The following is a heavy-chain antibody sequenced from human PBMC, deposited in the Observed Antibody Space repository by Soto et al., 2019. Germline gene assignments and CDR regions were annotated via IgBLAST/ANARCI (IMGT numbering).Heavy chain of an antibody. D-gene: IGHD2-15*01. Sequence: QVQLVQSGAEVKKPGSSVKVSCKASGGTFSSDSFSWVRQAPGQGLEWMGGIIPMFDTPIYAQKFQDRVTTTADESTSTADMPLSSLRSGDTAVYYCARSGGLDRDFNYWGQGSLVTVSS. CDR2: IIPMFDTP. J-gene: IGHJ4*02. CDR1: GGTFSSDS. CDR3: ARSGGLDRDFNY. V-gene: IGHV1-69*12.